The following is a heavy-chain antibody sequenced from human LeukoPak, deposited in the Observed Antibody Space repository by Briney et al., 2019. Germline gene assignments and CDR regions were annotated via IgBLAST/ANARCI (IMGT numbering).Heavy chain of an antibody. Sequence: PGGSLRLSCAASGFTFSSYAMSWVRQAPGKGLEWVSSISSSSSYIYYADSVKGRFTISRDNAKNSLYLQMNSLRAEDTAVYYCARAFDYGMDVWGQGTTVTVSS. V-gene: IGHV3-21*01. CDR2: ISSSSSYI. J-gene: IGHJ6*02. D-gene: IGHD3-10*01. CDR3: ARAFDYGMDV. CDR1: GFTFSSYA.